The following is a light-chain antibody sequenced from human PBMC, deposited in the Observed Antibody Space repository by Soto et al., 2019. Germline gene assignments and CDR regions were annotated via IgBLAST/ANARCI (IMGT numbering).Light chain of an antibody. J-gene: IGKJ4*01. Sequence: DIQMTQSPSSLSASVGDRVIITCQASQDISNHLNWYQQKPGKPPKVLIYDASNLQTGVPSMFSGSGSGTDFTFTISSLQPEDVATYYCQQYDNFPPLTFGGGTKVEIK. V-gene: IGKV1-33*01. CDR1: QDISNH. CDR2: DAS. CDR3: QQYDNFPPLT.